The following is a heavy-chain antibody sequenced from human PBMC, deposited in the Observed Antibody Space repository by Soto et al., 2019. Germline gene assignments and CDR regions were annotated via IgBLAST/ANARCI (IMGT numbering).Heavy chain of an antibody. V-gene: IGHV1-18*01. CDR1: GYTFHTYG. Sequence: VQLVQSGAEVKKPGASVRLSCKASGYTFHTYGISWVRQAPGQGLEWMGWISTFNGETWYAQKFQARVTVTTDTSTTTGYMELRSLRSDDTAVYYCARDVGYCSSSTCLIDYWGQGTLVTVSS. CDR2: ISTFNGET. D-gene: IGHD2-2*01. CDR3: ARDVGYCSSSTCLIDY. J-gene: IGHJ4*02.